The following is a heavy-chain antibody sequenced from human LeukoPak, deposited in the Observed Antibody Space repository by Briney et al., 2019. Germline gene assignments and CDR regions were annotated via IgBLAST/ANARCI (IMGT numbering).Heavy chain of an antibody. CDR2: IYYTGST. J-gene: IGHJ5*01. D-gene: IGHD3-22*01. Sequence: SETLSHTCTVSGGSLSTYYWSWIRQPPGKGLEWMGYIYYTGSTNYNPSLKSRVTISADTSKNQFSLRLTSVTAADTAVYYCERASGGYYNNCFDPWGQGTLVPVSS. CDR1: GGSLSTYY. V-gene: IGHV4-59*01. CDR3: ERASGGYYNNCFDP.